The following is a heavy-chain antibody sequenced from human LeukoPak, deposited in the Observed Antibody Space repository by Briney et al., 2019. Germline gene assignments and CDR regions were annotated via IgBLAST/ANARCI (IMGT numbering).Heavy chain of an antibody. CDR1: GFTFSSYE. J-gene: IGHJ4*02. V-gene: IGHV3-48*03. CDR2: ISSSGITI. D-gene: IGHD5-12*01. CDR3: AREMGGYPFDY. Sequence: GGSLRLSCAASGFTFSSYEMNWVRQAPGKGLEWVSYISSSGITIYYADSVKGRFTISRDNAKDSLYLQMNSLRAEDTAVYYCAREMGGYPFDYWGQGTLVTVSS.